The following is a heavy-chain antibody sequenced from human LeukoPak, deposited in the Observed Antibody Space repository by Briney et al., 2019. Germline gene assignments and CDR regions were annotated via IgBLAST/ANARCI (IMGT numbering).Heavy chain of an antibody. Sequence: GGSLGLSCAASGFTFSRHWMHWVRQAPGKGLVWVSRIKGDRSTTNYADSVKGRFTISRDNAKNTLYLQMNSLRAEDTAVYYCAREYNYDLDVWGKGTTVTVFS. V-gene: IGHV3-74*01. CDR1: GFTFSRHW. CDR2: IKGDRSTT. J-gene: IGHJ6*04. CDR3: AREYNYDLDV.